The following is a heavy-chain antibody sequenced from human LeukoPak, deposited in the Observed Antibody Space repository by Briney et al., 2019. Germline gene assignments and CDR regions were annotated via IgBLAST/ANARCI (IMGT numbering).Heavy chain of an antibody. Sequence: PGGSLRLSXAASGFTFSSYAMSWVRQSPGKGLEWLSAISGSGGSTYYADSVKGRFTISRDNSKNTLYLQMNSLRAEDTAVYYCAKDPRSIAALGEDYWGQGTLVTVSS. V-gene: IGHV3-23*01. CDR2: ISGSGGST. CDR1: GFTFSSYA. J-gene: IGHJ4*02. D-gene: IGHD6-6*01. CDR3: AKDPRSIAALGEDY.